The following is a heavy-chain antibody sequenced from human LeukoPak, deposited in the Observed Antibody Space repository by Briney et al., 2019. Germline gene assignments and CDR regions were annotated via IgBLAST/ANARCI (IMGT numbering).Heavy chain of an antibody. CDR2: ISAYKGNT. CDR1: GYTFTSYG. CDR3: ARLAVAGNWGYYFDY. V-gene: IGHV1-18*01. D-gene: IGHD6-19*01. Sequence: ASVKVSCKASGYTFTSYGISWVRQAPGQGLEWMGWISAYKGNTNYAQKLQGRVTMTTDTSTSTAYMELRSLRSDDTAVYYCARLAVAGNWGYYFDYWGQGTLVTVSS. J-gene: IGHJ4*02.